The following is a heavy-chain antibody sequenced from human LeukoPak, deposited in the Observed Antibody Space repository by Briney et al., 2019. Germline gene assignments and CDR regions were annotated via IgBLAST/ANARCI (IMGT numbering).Heavy chain of an antibody. CDR3: ATVKFLDTAMSNWFDP. J-gene: IGHJ5*02. Sequence: ASVKVSCKVSGYTLTELSMHWVRQAPGKGLEWMGGFDPEDGETIYAQKFQGRVTMTEDTSTDTAYMELSSLRSEDTAVYHCATVKFLDTAMSNWFDPWGQGTLVTVSS. CDR2: FDPEDGET. CDR1: GYTLTELS. D-gene: IGHD5-18*01. V-gene: IGHV1-24*01.